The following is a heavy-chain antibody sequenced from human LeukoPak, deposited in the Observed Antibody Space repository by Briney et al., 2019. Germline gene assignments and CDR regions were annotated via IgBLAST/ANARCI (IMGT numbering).Heavy chain of an antibody. D-gene: IGHD3-10*01. J-gene: IGHJ4*02. Sequence: ASVKVSCKASGYTFTSYAMHWVRQAPGQRLEWMGWINAGNGNTKYSQKFQGRVTITRDTSASTAYMELSSLRSEDTAVYYCASPERSSGGFDYWGQGTLVTVSS. CDR1: GYTFTSYA. V-gene: IGHV1-3*01. CDR3: ASPERSSGGFDY. CDR2: INAGNGNT.